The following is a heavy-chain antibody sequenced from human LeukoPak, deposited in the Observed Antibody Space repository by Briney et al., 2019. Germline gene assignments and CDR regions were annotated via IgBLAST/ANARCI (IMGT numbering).Heavy chain of an antibody. CDR2: IYYSGST. Sequence: SETLSLTCTVSGGSISSYYWSWIRQPPGKGLEWIGSIYYSGSTNYNPSLKSGGTISVDTSRNQFSLKLYSVTAADTAIYCCARSYPGSGNFDFWGQGTLVTVSS. D-gene: IGHD3-10*01. CDR3: ARSYPGSGNFDF. V-gene: IGHV4-59*01. CDR1: GGSISSYY. J-gene: IGHJ4*02.